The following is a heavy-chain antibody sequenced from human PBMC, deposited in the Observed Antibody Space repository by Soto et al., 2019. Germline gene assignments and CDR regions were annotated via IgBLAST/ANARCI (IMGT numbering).Heavy chain of an antibody. CDR1: GYTFTSYY. CDR3: GRGSQDYYGMDV. D-gene: IGHD6-25*01. Sequence: QVQLVQSGAEVKKPGSSVKVSCKASGYTFTSYYMHWVRQAPGQGLEWMGIINPSGGSTSYAQKFQGRVTMTRDTSTSPVYMELSSLRSEDTAVYYCGRGSQDYYGMDVWGQGTTVTVSS. CDR2: INPSGGST. V-gene: IGHV1-46*01. J-gene: IGHJ6*02.